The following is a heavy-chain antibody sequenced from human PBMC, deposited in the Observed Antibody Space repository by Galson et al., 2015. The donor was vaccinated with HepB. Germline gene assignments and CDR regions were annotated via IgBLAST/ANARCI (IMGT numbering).Heavy chain of an antibody. D-gene: IGHD6-13*01. Sequence: SVKVSCKASGDTFSSYAISWVRQAPGQGLEWMGGIIPNFGKANYAQKFQGRVTITADESTSTAYMDLSILRSEDTAVYYCARELIPAAYRRGCCIDVWGQGTPVTVSS. J-gene: IGHJ6*02. CDR2: IIPNFGKA. V-gene: IGHV1-69*13. CDR1: GDTFSSYA. CDR3: ARELIPAAYRRGCCIDV.